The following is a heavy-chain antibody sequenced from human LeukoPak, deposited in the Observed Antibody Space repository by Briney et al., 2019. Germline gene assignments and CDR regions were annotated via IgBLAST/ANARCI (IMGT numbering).Heavy chain of an antibody. CDR3: ARLREIPVFGVVTKSTSYFDY. D-gene: IGHD3-3*01. Sequence: GGSLRLSCAASGFAFSSYDMHWVRQPTGKGLEWVSAIGTAGDTYYSHSVKGRFTISRENAKNSLYLHMNSLSAGDTAVYYCARLREIPVFGVVTKSTSYFDYWGQGTLVTVSS. V-gene: IGHV3-13*01. CDR1: GFAFSSYD. CDR2: IGTAGDT. J-gene: IGHJ4*02.